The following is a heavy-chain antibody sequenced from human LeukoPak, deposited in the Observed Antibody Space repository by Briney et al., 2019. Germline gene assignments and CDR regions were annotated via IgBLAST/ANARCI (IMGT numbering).Heavy chain of an antibody. Sequence: ASVTVSCKASNYTFINYGISWVRQGPGQGLEWMGWISGYNDNTNYAQKLQGRVTMTTDTSTNTAYMELRSLRSDDTAVYYCARDRYYYGSGSYAHMDVWGKGTTVTISS. J-gene: IGHJ6*03. CDR1: NYTFINYG. V-gene: IGHV1-18*01. D-gene: IGHD3-10*01. CDR3: ARDRYYYGSGSYAHMDV. CDR2: ISGYNDNT.